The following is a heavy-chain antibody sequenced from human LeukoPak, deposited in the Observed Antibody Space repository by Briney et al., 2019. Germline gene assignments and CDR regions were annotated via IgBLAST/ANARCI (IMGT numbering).Heavy chain of an antibody. Sequence: AGGSLRLSCAASGFTFSNYAMSWVRQAPGKGLEWVSVISGSGGTTYSADSVKGRFTISRDNSKNTLYLQMNSLRAEDTAAYYCARERGGSGGNTNGYFDYWGQGALVTVSS. V-gene: IGHV3-23*01. CDR1: GFTFSNYA. CDR3: ARERGGSGGNTNGYFDY. D-gene: IGHD4-23*01. CDR2: ISGSGGTT. J-gene: IGHJ4*02.